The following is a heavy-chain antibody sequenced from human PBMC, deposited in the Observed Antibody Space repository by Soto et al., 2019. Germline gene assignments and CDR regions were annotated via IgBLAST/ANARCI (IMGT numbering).Heavy chain of an antibody. D-gene: IGHD3-3*01. Sequence: ASVKVSCKASGYTFTSYDINWVRQATGQGLEWMGWMNPNSGNTGYAQKFQGRVTMTRNTSISTAYMELSSLRSEDTAVYYCARGHPYYDFWSGYQTPSYYYGMDVWGQGTTVTVSS. J-gene: IGHJ6*02. V-gene: IGHV1-8*01. CDR1: GYTFTSYD. CDR3: ARGHPYYDFWSGYQTPSYYYGMDV. CDR2: MNPNSGNT.